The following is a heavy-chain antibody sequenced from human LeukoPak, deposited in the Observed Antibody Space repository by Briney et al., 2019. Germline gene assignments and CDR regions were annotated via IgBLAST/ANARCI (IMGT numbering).Heavy chain of an antibody. CDR1: GFTFSSYA. CDR3: ARDPPGDY. V-gene: IGHV3-48*01. CDR2: ISSSSSTI. J-gene: IGHJ4*02. Sequence: GGSLRLSCAASGFTFSSYAMSWVRQAPGKELEWVSYISSSSSTINYADSVKGRFTISRDNAKNSPYLQMDSLRAEDTAVYYCARDPPGDYWGQGTLVTVSS.